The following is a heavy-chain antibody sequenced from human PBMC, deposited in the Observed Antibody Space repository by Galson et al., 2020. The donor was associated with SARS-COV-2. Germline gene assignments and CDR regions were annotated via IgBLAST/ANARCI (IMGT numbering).Heavy chain of an antibody. CDR2: IYWDDVK. CDR1: GFSLSTSGVG. J-gene: IGHJ4*02. CDR3: EHRPAVPPGTGWVY. D-gene: IGHD3-9*01. Sequence: SGPTLVKPTQTLTLTCTFSGFSLSTSGVGVGWIRQPPGKALEWLALIYWDDVKRYSPSLKSRLTITKDTSKNQVVLTMTNMDPVDTATYYCEHRPAVPPGTGWVYWGQGTLVTVAS. V-gene: IGHV2-5*02.